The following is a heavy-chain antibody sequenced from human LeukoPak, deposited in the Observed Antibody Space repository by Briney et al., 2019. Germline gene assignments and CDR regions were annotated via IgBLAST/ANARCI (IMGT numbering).Heavy chain of an antibody. V-gene: IGHV1-18*04. D-gene: IGHD6-19*01. Sequence: ASVKLSCKASGYTFTSIGNSWVRHAPAQGLELMGWISTYNGNTTYAQTFHSRVTITTDTSTRNVYMLQRSLRADATAVYYCSRNEQWVTYYFDYWGQGTLVSVSS. CDR2: ISTYNGNT. J-gene: IGHJ4*02. CDR3: SRNEQWVTYYFDY. CDR1: GYTFTSIG.